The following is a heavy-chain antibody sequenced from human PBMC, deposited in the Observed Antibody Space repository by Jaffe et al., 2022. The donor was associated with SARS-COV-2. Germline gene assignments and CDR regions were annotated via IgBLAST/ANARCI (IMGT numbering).Heavy chain of an antibody. CDR1: GFTFSSYD. D-gene: IGHD2-21*02. J-gene: IGHJ6*02. CDR2: IGTAGDT. CDR3: ARGGGNSGMDV. V-gene: IGHV3-13*01. Sequence: EVQLVESGGGLVQPGGSLRLSCAASGFTFSSYDMHWVRQATGKGLEWVSAIGTAGDTYYPGSVKGRFTISRENAKNSLYLQMNSLRAGDTAVYYCARGGGNSGMDVWGQGTTVTVSS.